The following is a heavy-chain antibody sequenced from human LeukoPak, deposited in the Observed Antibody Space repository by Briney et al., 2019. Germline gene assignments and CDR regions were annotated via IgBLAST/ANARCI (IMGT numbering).Heavy chain of an antibody. J-gene: IGHJ6*02. Sequence: GGSLRLSCAASGFTFSSYGMHWVRQAPGKGLEWVAVISYDGSNKYYADSVKGRFTISRDNSKNTLYLQMNSLRAEDTAVYYCARGGYGDYQSVSRYYYYGMDVWGQGTTVTVSS. CDR2: ISYDGSNK. V-gene: IGHV3-30*03. CDR1: GFTFSSYG. CDR3: ARGGYGDYQSVSRYYYYGMDV. D-gene: IGHD4-17*01.